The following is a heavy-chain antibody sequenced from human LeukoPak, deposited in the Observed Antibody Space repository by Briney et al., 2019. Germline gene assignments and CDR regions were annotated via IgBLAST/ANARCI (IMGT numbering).Heavy chain of an antibody. V-gene: IGHV3-23*01. J-gene: IGHJ4*02. CDR2: ISVSVDST. D-gene: IGHD6-13*01. CDR3: ARGSKTAGTIYSFDY. CDR1: GFTFSSYG. Sequence: TGGSLRLSCEASGFTFSSYGMSWVRQAPGKGLEWVSGISVSVDSTYYADSVKGRFTISRDNSKNTVYLQMNSLRAEDTAVYYCARGSKTAGTIYSFDYWGQGTLVTVSS.